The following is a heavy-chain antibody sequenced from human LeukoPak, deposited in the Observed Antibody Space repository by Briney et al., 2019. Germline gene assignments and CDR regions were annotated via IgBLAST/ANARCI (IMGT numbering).Heavy chain of an antibody. Sequence: GGSLRLSCAASGFTFSSYGMHWVRQAPGKGLEWVAVILSDGSKEFYTDSVKGRFTISRDNSKNTLYLQMNSLRAEDTAVYYCANFLAAAGHIFDYWGQGTLVTVSS. CDR3: ANFLAAAGHIFDY. CDR1: GFTFSSYG. CDR2: ILSDGSKE. J-gene: IGHJ4*02. D-gene: IGHD6-13*01. V-gene: IGHV3-33*06.